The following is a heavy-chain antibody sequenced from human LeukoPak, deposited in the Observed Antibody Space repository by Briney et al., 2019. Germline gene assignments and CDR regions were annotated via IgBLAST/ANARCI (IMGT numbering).Heavy chain of an antibody. CDR2: IYYSGST. V-gene: IGHV4-59*01. CDR3: ARDSSGYYLPGY. J-gene: IGHJ4*02. Sequence: SETLSLTCTVSGGSIGSSDWSWIRQPPGKGLEWIGYIYYSGSTNYNPSLKSRVTISVDTSKNQFSLKLSSVTAADTAVYYCARDSSGYYLPGYWGQGTLVTVSS. CDR1: GGSIGSSD. D-gene: IGHD3-22*01.